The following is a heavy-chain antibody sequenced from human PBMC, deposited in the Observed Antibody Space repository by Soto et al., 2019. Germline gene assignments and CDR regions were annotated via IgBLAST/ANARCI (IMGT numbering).Heavy chain of an antibody. CDR2: IYYSGST. CDR1: GGSVSSRSHF. J-gene: IGHJ5*02. CDR3: ARYDAESGSNKLDP. D-gene: IGHD5-12*01. Sequence: QVQLQESGPGLVKPSATLSVTCTVSGGSVSSRSHFWSWIRQPPGGGLQWIGYIYYSGSTNYNPSLNSPATLSVDTSRNQFSLWLTSVTAADTAVYYWARYDAESGSNKLDPWGQGALVTVSS. V-gene: IGHV4-61*01.